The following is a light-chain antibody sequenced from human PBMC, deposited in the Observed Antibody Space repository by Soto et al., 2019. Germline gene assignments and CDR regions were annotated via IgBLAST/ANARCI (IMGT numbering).Light chain of an antibody. Sequence: EIVLTQSPGTLSLSPGEGATLSCRASQSVSSSYLAWYQQKPGQAPRLLIYGASTRATGIPARFRGSGSGTEFTLTISSLQSEDFAVYYCQQRSNWPITFGQGTRLEIK. J-gene: IGKJ5*01. CDR2: GAS. CDR3: QQRSNWPIT. CDR1: QSVSSSY. V-gene: IGKV3D-20*02.